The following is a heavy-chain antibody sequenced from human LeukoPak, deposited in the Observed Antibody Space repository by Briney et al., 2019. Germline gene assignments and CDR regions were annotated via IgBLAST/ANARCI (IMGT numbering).Heavy chain of an antibody. CDR3: AKDAYYDSSGYNNY. J-gene: IGHJ4*02. Sequence: PGGSLRLSCAASGFTFSSYAMNWVRQAPGKGLEWVSTISSSGGSTYYADSVKGRFTISRDISKNTLYLQMNSLRAEDTAVYYCAKDAYYDSSGYNNYWGQGTLVTVSS. CDR2: ISSSGGST. D-gene: IGHD3-22*01. V-gene: IGHV3-23*01. CDR1: GFTFSSYA.